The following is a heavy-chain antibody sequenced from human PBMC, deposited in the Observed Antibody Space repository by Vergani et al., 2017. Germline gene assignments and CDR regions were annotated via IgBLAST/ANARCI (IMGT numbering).Heavy chain of an antibody. CDR1: GYTLTELS. CDR2: FDPEDGET. D-gene: IGHD6-6*01. CDR3: ATPSRYSSSSTFDY. V-gene: IGHV1-24*01. J-gene: IGHJ4*02. Sequence: QVQLVQSGAEVKKPGASVKVSCKVSGYTLTELSMHWVRQAPGQGLEWMGGFDPEDGETIYAQKFQGRVTMTEDTSTDTAYMELSSLRSEDTAMYYCATPSRYSSSSTFDYWGQGTLVTVSS.